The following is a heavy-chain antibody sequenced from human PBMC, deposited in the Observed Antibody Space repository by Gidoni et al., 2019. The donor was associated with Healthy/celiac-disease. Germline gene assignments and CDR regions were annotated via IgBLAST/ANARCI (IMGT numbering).Heavy chain of an antibody. D-gene: IGHD3-22*01. CDR2: ISGSGGST. CDR3: AKVVDSRASRGAFDI. V-gene: IGHV3-23*01. J-gene: IGHJ3*02. CDR1: GFTFSSYV. Sequence: EVQLLESGGGLVQPGGSLRLSCAASGFTFSSYVVNWVRQAPGKGLEWVSAISGSGGSTYYADSVKGRFTISRDNAKNTVYLQMNSLRAEDTAVYYCAKVVDSRASRGAFDIWGQGTMVTVSS.